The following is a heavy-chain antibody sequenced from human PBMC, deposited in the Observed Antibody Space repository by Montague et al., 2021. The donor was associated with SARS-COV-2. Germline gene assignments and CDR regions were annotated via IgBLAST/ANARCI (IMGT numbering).Heavy chain of an antibody. Sequence: SETLSLTCTFSGGSTSNYYWSWIWLCPGPGLQWIGYIFYSGSTKFNHSLTSRVPISLDTSTNHFSLRLSAGTAADTASYYCARAQNICFIATSVYYFDLWGLGALVTVSS. CDR2: IFYSGST. V-gene: IGHV4-59*01. CDR1: GGSTSNYY. D-gene: IGHD2-15*01. J-gene: IGHJ4*02. CDR3: ARAQNICFIATSVYYFDL.